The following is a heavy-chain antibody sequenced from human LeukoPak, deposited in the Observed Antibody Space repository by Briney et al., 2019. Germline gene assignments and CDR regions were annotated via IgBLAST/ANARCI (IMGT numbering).Heavy chain of an antibody. V-gene: IGHV4-59*01. CDR3: AKGRGYSYGLFDY. Sequence: SETLSLTRTVSGGSISSYYWSWIRQPPGKGLEWIGYIYYSGSTNYNPSLKSRVTISVDTSKIQFSLKLSSVTAADTAVYYCAKGRGYSYGLFDYWGQGTLVTVSS. CDR2: IYYSGST. J-gene: IGHJ4*02. D-gene: IGHD5-18*01. CDR1: GGSISSYY.